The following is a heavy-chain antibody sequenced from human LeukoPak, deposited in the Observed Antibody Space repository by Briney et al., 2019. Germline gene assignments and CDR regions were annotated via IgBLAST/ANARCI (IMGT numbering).Heavy chain of an antibody. CDR2: INPSGGST. D-gene: IGHD2-2*01. CDR1: GYTFTSYY. Sequence: ASVKVSCKASGYTFTSYYMHWVRQAPGQGLEWMGIINPSGGSTSYAQKFQGRVTMTRDTSTSTVYMELSSLRSEDTAVSYCARDEDIVVVPAAPPPYWGQGTLVTVSS. V-gene: IGHV1-46*01. CDR3: ARDEDIVVVPAAPPPY. J-gene: IGHJ4*02.